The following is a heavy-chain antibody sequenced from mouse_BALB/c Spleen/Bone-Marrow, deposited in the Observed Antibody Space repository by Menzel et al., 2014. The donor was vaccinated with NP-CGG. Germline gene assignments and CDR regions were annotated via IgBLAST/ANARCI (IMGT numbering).Heavy chain of an antibody. CDR1: GFTFSSYT. J-gene: IGHJ2*01. CDR2: ISSGGSYT. V-gene: IGHV5-6-4*01. Sequence: EVKLVESGGGLVKPGGSLELSCAASGFTFSSYTMSWVRQTPEKRLEWVATISSGGSYTYYPDSVKGRFTISRDNAKNTLYLQMSSLKSEDTAMYYCTREDTNWDFDYWGQGTTLTVSS. D-gene: IGHD4-1*01. CDR3: TREDTNWDFDY.